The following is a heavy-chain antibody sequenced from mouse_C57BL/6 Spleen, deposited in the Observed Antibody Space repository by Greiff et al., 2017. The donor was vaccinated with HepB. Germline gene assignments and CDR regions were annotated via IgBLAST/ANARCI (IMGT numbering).Heavy chain of an antibody. CDR3: ARRRIYYEYDRYAMDY. CDR1: GYTFTSYW. CDR2: IDPNSGGT. Sequence: QVQLQQSGAELVKPGASVKLSCKASGYTFTSYWMHWVKQRPGRGLEWIGRIDPNSGGTKYNEKFKSKATLTVDKPSSTAYMQLSSLTSVDSAVYYCARRRIYYEYDRYAMDYWGQGTSVTVSS. V-gene: IGHV1-72*01. D-gene: IGHD2-4*01. J-gene: IGHJ4*01.